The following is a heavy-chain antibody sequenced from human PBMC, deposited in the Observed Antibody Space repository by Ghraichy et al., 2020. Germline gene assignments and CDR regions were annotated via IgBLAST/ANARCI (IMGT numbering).Heavy chain of an antibody. CDR3: ARSIPTTSYYYYYYMDV. D-gene: IGHD1/OR15-1a*01. CDR1: GGSISSGGYY. J-gene: IGHJ6*03. CDR2: IYYSGST. V-gene: IGHV4-31*03. Sequence: SETLSLTCTVSGGSISSGGYYWSWIRQHPGKGLEWIGYIYYSGSTYYNPSLKSRVTISVDTSKNQFSLKLSSVTAADTAVYYCARSIPTTSYYYYYYMDVWGKGTTVTVSS.